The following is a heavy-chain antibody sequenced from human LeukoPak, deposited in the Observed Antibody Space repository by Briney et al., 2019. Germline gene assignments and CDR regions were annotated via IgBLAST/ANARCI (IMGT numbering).Heavy chain of an antibody. D-gene: IGHD5-12*01. J-gene: IGHJ4*02. Sequence: GESLKISCKGSGDRFTNYWIGWVRQMPGKGLEWMGIIYPGDSDTTYSPSFQGQVTISADKSISTAYLQWSSLKASDTAMYYCARRPASYRGYVLGYWGQGTLVTVSS. CDR3: ARRPASYRGYVLGY. CDR1: GDRFTNYW. CDR2: IYPGDSDT. V-gene: IGHV5-51*01.